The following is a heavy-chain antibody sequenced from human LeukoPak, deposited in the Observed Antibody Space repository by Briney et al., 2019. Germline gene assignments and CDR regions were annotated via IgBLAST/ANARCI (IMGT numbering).Heavy chain of an antibody. V-gene: IGHV3-23*03. J-gene: IGHJ3*01. D-gene: IGHD1-26*01. Sequence: GSLRLSCAASGFPFSSYAMSWVRQAPGKGLKWVSVIYSDGNTYYADSVKGRFTISRDTSKNTLYLQMNSLRAEDTAVYYCAKNIVGVTDAFDFWGQGTMVTVSS. CDR1: GFPFSSYA. CDR2: IYSDGNT. CDR3: AKNIVGVTDAFDF.